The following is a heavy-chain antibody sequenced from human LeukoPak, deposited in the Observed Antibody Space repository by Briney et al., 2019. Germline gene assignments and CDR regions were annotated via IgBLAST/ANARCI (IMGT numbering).Heavy chain of an antibody. CDR3: AKWHEKLLAFDS. CDR2: IHHTGKN. V-gene: IGHV4-59*01. CDR1: GGSITSYY. Sequence: SQTLSLTCAVSGGSITSYYWNWIRQPPGKGLEWIGYIHHTGKNWYNPPLQSRVTLSVDTSKSEFSLRLNSVTAADTAVYYCAKWHEKLLAFDSWGQGTLVTVSS. J-gene: IGHJ4*02. D-gene: IGHD1-7*01.